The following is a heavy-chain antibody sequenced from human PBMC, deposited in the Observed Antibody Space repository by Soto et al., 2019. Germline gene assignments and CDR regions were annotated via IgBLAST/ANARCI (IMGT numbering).Heavy chain of an antibody. V-gene: IGHV3-7*01. CDR2: INQDGSEK. CDR3: ARDPGIAAAGTVGYFDY. CDR1: GFTFSSYW. D-gene: IGHD6-13*01. J-gene: IGHJ4*02. Sequence: EVQLVESGGGLVQPGGSLRLSCAASGFTFSSYWMSWVRQAPGKGLEWVANINQDGSEKRYVDSVKGRFTMSRDNAKNSLYLEMNSLRAEDTAVYYCARDPGIAAAGTVGYFDYWGQGTLVTVSS.